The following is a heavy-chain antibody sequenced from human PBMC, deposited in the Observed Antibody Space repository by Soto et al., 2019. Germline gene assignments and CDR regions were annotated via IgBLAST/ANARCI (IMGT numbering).Heavy chain of an antibody. CDR3: ARDRYYYYGMDV. Sequence: SETLSLTCAVSGGSISSSNWWSWVRQPPGKGLEWIGEIYHSGSTNYNPSLKSRVTISVDKSMNQFSLKLSSVTAADTAVYYCARDRYYYYGMDVWGQGTTVTVSS. CDR2: IYHSGST. J-gene: IGHJ6*02. V-gene: IGHV4-4*02. CDR1: GGSISSSNW.